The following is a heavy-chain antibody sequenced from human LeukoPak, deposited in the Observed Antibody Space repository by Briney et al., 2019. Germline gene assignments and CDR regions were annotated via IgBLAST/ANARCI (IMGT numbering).Heavy chain of an antibody. Sequence: PSETLSLTCGVSGFSITTGYYWGWIRQPPGKGLEYIGSIYHNGITYCNPSLKSRVTISVDTSKNHFSLKLSSVTAADTAVYYCARDRRTDYADYYFYMDVWGKGTTVTVSS. D-gene: IGHD4-17*01. CDR1: GFSITTGYY. V-gene: IGHV4-38-2*02. J-gene: IGHJ6*03. CDR3: ARDRRTDYADYYFYMDV. CDR2: IYHNGIT.